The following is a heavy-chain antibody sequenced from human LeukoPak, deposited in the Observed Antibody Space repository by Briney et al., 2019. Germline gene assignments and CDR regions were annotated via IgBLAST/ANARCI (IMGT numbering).Heavy chain of an antibody. J-gene: IGHJ6*02. CDR1: GGTFSSYA. Sequence: ASVKVSCKASGGTFSSYAISWVRQAPGQGLEWMGGIIPIFGTANYAQKFQGRVTITADESTSTAYMELSSLRAEDTAVYYCARDYYGSGDISTWGYGMDVWGQGTTVTVSS. CDR2: IIPIFGTA. V-gene: IGHV1-69*01. CDR3: ARDYYGSGDISTWGYGMDV. D-gene: IGHD3-10*01.